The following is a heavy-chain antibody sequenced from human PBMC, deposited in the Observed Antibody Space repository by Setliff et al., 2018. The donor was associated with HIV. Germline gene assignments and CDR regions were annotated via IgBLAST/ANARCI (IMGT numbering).Heavy chain of an antibody. V-gene: IGHV4-30-4*08. J-gene: IGHJ5*02. D-gene: IGHD3-22*01. CDR1: GDSITSGGYS. CDR2: IYYSGRTSHIGST. CDR3: ARENGWLFGWFDP. Sequence: PSETLSLTCTVSGDSITSGGYSWTWIRQPPGKALEWVGYIYYSGRTSHIGSTYYNPSVASRITISGDTSKNQFSLKLTSVTAADTAIYYCARENGWLFGWFDPWGQGTPVTSPQ.